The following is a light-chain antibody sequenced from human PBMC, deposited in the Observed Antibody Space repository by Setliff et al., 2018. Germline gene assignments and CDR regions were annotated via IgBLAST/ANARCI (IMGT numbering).Light chain of an antibody. CDR2: DVS. CDR1: SSDVGSYDF. J-gene: IGLJ1*01. V-gene: IGLV2-14*03. Sequence: VLTQPASVSGSPGQSITISCSGTSSDVGSYDFVSWYQQHAGKAPKLIIYDVSNRPSGVSNRFSGSKAGNTASLTISGLQADDEADYYCSSYTSSSTYVFGTGTKVTVL. CDR3: SSYTSSSTYV.